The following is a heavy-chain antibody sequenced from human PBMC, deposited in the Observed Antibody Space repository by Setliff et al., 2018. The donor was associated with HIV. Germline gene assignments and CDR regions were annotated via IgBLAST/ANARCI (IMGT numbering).Heavy chain of an antibody. J-gene: IGHJ6*03. D-gene: IGHD2-15*01. CDR3: ARIGRTPYYYYYMDV. CDR2: INPNSDNT. CDR1: GYAFNSYT. Sequence: ASLKVSCKASGYAFNSYTLNWVRQATGRGLEWMGWINPNSDNTAYAQKFQGRLTMTRNTSTGTVYMELSSLRSEDTAVYYCARIGRTPYYYYYMDVWGKGTTVTVS. V-gene: IGHV1-8*01.